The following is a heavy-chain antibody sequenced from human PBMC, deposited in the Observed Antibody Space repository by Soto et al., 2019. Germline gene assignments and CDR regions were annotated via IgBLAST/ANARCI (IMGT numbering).Heavy chain of an antibody. J-gene: IGHJ5*02. Sequence: SETLSLTCAVYGGSFSGYYWSWIRQPPGKGLEWIGEINHSGSTNYNPSLKSRVTISVDTSKNQFSLKLSSVTAADTAVYYCASAPGQHLVCAGWFDPCGQGTLVTVSS. V-gene: IGHV4-34*01. CDR2: INHSGST. CDR1: GGSFSGYY. CDR3: ASAPGQHLVCAGWFDP. D-gene: IGHD6-13*01.